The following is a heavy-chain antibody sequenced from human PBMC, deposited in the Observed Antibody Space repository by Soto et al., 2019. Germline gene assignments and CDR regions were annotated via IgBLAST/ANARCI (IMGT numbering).Heavy chain of an antibody. CDR2: VKSKADGGSG. CDR1: GVPFINGW. J-gene: IGHJ4*01. D-gene: IGHD1-26*01. V-gene: IGHV3-15*07. CDR3: TTDSRTTLPEIRFDY. Sequence: GGSLRLAWAAWGVPFINGWINWVRQVPGKGLEWVGRVKSKADGGSGDYAAPVKGRFVVSRDDSKDIVYLQMNSLKIEDTGVYYCTTDSRTTLPEIRFDYWGHGTQVTVSS.